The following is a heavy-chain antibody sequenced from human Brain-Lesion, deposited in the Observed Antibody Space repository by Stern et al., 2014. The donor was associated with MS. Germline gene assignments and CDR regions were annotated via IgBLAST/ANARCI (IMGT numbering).Heavy chain of an antibody. CDR1: GGTFGTYP. Sequence: QVQLVESGPEVTKPGSSVQVSCKASGGTFGTYPITRLRPAPGQRLEGMGRIIPIFGSPNYAQKFQGRVTITADRSTTTVYMKLSSLKSDDAAVYYCAKDGPALVTNWFDPWGRGTLVTVSS. J-gene: IGHJ5*02. CDR3: AKDGPALVTNWFDP. D-gene: IGHD5-18*01. CDR2: IIPIFGSP. V-gene: IGHV1-69*06.